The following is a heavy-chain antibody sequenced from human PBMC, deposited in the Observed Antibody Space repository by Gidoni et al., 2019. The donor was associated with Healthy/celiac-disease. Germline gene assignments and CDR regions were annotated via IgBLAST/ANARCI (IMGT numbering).Heavy chain of an antibody. CDR2: IRSKAYGGTT. CDR1: GFTFGGSV. CDR3: TTGDFWSGYSPSSNPKYYYYGMDV. Sequence: EVQLVESGGGLVQPGRSLRLYGTASGFTFGGSVISWFLSATGKGLEWVGFIRSKAYGGTTEYAASVKGRFTISRDDSKSIAYLQMNSLKTEDTAVYYCTTGDFWSGYSPSSNPKYYYYGMDVWGQGTTVTVSS. J-gene: IGHJ6*02. V-gene: IGHV3-49*03. D-gene: IGHD3-3*01.